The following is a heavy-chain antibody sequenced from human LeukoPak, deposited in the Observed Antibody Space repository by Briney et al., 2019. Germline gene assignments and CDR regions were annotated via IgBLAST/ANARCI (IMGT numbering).Heavy chain of an antibody. CDR2: INAGNGNT. Sequence: ASVKVSCKASGYTFTSYAMHWVRQAPGQRLEWMGWINAGNGNTKYSQKSQGRVTITRDTSASTAYMELSSLRSEDTAVYYCAREGLLWFGEGTIAFDIWGQGTMVTVSS. CDR3: AREGLLWFGEGTIAFDI. J-gene: IGHJ3*02. CDR1: GYTFTSYA. D-gene: IGHD3-10*01. V-gene: IGHV1-3*01.